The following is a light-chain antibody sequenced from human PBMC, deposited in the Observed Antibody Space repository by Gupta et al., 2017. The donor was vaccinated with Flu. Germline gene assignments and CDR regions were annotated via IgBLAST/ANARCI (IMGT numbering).Light chain of an antibody. J-gene: IGKJ5*01. Sequence: LSVYQGERATRHCRDSQGVGSYLGWEQQKPGQAPRIIIYDAYNRDTGIKDRCSGSGSGTDFTLTICSREHEDFEGYYCQQRSNWFFGQGTRLEIK. CDR2: DAY. CDR1: QGVGSY. V-gene: IGKV3-11*01. CDR3: QQRSNWF.